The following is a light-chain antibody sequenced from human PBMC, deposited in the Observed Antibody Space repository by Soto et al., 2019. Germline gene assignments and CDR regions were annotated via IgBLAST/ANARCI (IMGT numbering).Light chain of an antibody. CDR3: SSYTSSSIPGV. CDR2: DVS. J-gene: IGLJ3*02. CDR1: SSDVGGYNY. V-gene: IGLV2-14*01. Sequence: QSALTQPASVSGSPGQSITISCTGTSSDVGGYNYVSWYQQRPGKAPKLMIYDVSDRPSGVSDRFSGSKSGNTASLTISGLQAEDEAFYHCSSYTSSSIPGVFGGGTKLTVL.